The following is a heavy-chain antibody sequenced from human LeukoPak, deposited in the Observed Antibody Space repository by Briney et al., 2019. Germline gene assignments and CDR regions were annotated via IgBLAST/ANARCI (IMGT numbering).Heavy chain of an antibody. J-gene: IGHJ3*02. CDR1: GGTLSSYA. CDR2: IIPIFGTT. V-gene: IGHV1-69*06. D-gene: IGHD2-21*02. CDR3: ARVYCGDDCFLADAFDI. Sequence: SVKVSCKASGGTLSSYAISCVRQAPGQGLEWMGRIIPIFGTTNSAQKFQGRVTITADKSTSTAYMELSSLRSEDTAVYYCARVYCGDDCFLADAFDIWGQGTMVTVSS.